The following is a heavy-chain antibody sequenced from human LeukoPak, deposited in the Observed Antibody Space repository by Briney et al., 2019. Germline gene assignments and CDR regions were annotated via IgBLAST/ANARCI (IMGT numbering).Heavy chain of an antibody. D-gene: IGHD6-13*01. CDR2: INHSGST. CDR3: ARELPEYSSSLLKFLRDY. Sequence: PSETLSLTCAVYGGSFSGYYWGWIRQPPGKGLEWIGEINHSGSTNYNPSLKSRVTISVDTSKNQFSLKLSSVTAADTAVYYCARELPEYSSSLLKFLRDYWGQGTLVTVSS. CDR1: GGSFSGYY. V-gene: IGHV4-34*01. J-gene: IGHJ4*02.